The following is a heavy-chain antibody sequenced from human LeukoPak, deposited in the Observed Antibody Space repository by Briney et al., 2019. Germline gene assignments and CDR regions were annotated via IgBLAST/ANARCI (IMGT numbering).Heavy chain of an antibody. D-gene: IGHD3-22*01. CDR1: GDSVSSGNYY. Sequence: PSETLPLTCTVSGDSVSSGNYYLSWIRQPPGKGLDWITYMSPSGTTKYNPSLKSRVTTSVDTSRTQFSLRLSSVTAADTAVYYCARGQDDRSGTFDYWGQGILVTVSS. J-gene: IGHJ4*02. CDR3: ARGQDDRSGTFDY. V-gene: IGHV4-61*01. CDR2: MSPSGTT.